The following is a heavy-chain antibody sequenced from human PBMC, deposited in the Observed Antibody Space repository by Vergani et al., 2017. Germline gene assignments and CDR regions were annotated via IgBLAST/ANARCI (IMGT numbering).Heavy chain of an antibody. J-gene: IGHJ4*02. CDR1: GGTFSSYA. Sequence: QVQLVQSGAEVKKPGSSVKVSCKASGGTFSSYASSWVRQAPGQGLEWMGRIIPILGTANYAQKFQGRGTITADESKSTAYMELSRRRSEATAVYYCASPPGIAVADLHYWGQGTLVTVSS. D-gene: IGHD6-19*01. V-gene: IGHV1-69*11. CDR2: IIPILGTA. CDR3: ASPPGIAVADLHY.